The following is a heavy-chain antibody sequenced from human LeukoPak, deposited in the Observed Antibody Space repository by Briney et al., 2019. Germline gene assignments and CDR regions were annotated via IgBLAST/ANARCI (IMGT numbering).Heavy chain of an antibody. Sequence: PSQTLSLTCTVSGGSISSGSYYWSWIRQPAGKGLEWIGRIYTSGSTNYDPSLKSRVIISVDTSKNHFSLKLSSVTAADTAVYYCARVLGGSGSYQYSSYYMDVWGKGTTVTISS. CDR1: GGSISSGSYY. J-gene: IGHJ6*03. CDR2: IYTSGST. D-gene: IGHD3-10*01. CDR3: ARVLGGSGSYQYSSYYMDV. V-gene: IGHV4-61*02.